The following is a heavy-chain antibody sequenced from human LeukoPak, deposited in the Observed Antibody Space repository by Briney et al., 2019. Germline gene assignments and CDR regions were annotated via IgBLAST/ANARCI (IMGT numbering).Heavy chain of an antibody. CDR3: ARDEMDILTGYYIPPSLYGMDV. D-gene: IGHD3-9*01. CDR1: GFTFSSYG. CDR2: IWYDGSNK. J-gene: IGHJ6*02. Sequence: GRSLRLSCAASGFTFSSYGMHWVRQAPGKGLEWVAVIWYDGSNKYYADSVKGRFTISRDNSKNTLYLQMNILRAEDTAVYYCARDEMDILTGYYIPPSLYGMDVWGQGTTVTVSS. V-gene: IGHV3-33*01.